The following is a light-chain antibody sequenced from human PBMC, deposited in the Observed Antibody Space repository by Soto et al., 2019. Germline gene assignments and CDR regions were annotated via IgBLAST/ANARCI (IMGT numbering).Light chain of an antibody. CDR1: SSNIGNNA. Sequence: QAVVTQPPSVSEAPRQRVTISCSGSSSNIGNNAVNWYQQLPGKAPKLLIYYDDLLPSGVSDRFSGSKSGTSASLAISGLQSEDEADYYCAAWDDSLNAYVFGTGTKLTVL. CDR2: YDD. CDR3: AAWDDSLNAYV. V-gene: IGLV1-36*01. J-gene: IGLJ1*01.